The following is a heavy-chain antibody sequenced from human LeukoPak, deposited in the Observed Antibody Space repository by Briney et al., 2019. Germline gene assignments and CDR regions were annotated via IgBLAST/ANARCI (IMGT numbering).Heavy chain of an antibody. CDR2: ISWNSGSI. CDR3: AKGGLCSSYSLCWFDY. CDR1: GFTFSKYW. J-gene: IGHJ4*02. V-gene: IGHV3-9*01. D-gene: IGHD2-15*01. Sequence: GGSLRLSCAASGFTFSKYWLHWLRQAPGKGLEWVSGISWNSGSIGYADSVKGRFTISRDNAKNSLCLQMNSLRAEDTALYYCAKGGLCSSYSLCWFDYWGQGTLVTVSS.